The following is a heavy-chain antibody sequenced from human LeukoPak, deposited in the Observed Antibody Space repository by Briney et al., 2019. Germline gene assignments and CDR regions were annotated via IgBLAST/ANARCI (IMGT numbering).Heavy chain of an antibody. J-gene: IGHJ4*02. CDR2: IIPILGIA. CDR3: ARAAFDDWSGTYSPDY. D-gene: IGHD1-26*01. V-gene: IGHV1-69*04. Sequence: GSSVKVSCKASGGTFSSYAISWVRQAPGQGLEWMGRIIPILGIANYAQKFQGRVTITADKSTSTAYMEVSSLTSDDTAVYYCARAAFDDWSGTYSPDYWGQGTLVTVSS. CDR1: GGTFSSYA.